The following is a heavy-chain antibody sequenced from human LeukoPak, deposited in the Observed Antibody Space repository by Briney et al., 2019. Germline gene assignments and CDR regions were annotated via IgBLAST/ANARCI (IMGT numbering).Heavy chain of an antibody. D-gene: IGHD2-15*01. CDR2: INPAGSET. Sequence: GGSLRLSCAASGFSFSAYWMTWVRQAPGTGLEWVANINPAGSETYYVDPVKGRFSISRDNAKNLVYLQMNRLRAEDTAVYYCARFGYVAAVDVWGQGTPVTVSS. CDR3: ARFGYVAAVDV. V-gene: IGHV3-7*01. CDR1: GFSFSAYW. J-gene: IGHJ4*02.